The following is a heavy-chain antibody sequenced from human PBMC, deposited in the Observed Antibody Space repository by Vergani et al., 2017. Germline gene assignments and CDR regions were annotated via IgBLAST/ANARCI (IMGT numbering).Heavy chain of an antibody. Sequence: QVQLVQSGAEVKKPGSSVKVSCKASGGTFSSYAISWVRPAPGQGLEWMGGIIPIFGTANYAQKFQGRVTITADESTSTAYMGLSSLRSEDTAVYYCARAPPSAAGHSWFDPWGQGTLVTVSS. D-gene: IGHD3-3*01. CDR1: GGTFSSYA. CDR2: IIPIFGTA. J-gene: IGHJ5*02. CDR3: ARAPPSAAGHSWFDP. V-gene: IGHV1-69*01.